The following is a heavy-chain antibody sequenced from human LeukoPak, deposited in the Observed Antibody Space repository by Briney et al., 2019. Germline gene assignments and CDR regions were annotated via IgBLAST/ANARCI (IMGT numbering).Heavy chain of an antibody. CDR1: GYTLTELS. CDR3: ATGPKNNYDWTS. Sequence: ASVKVSCKVSGYTLTELSMHWVRQAPGKGLEWMGGFDPEDGETIYAQKFQGRVTMTEDTSTDTAYMELSSLRSEDTAVYYCATGPKNNYDWTSWGRGTLVTVSS. V-gene: IGHV1-24*01. CDR2: FDPEDGET. J-gene: IGHJ5*02. D-gene: IGHD3-3*01.